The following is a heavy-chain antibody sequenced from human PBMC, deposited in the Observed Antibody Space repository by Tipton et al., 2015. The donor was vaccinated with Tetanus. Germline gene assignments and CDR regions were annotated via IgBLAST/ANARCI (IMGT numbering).Heavy chain of an antibody. CDR1: GYSFNIYW. D-gene: IGHD3-16*01. Sequence: QLVQSGAEVKKAGESLKISCTGSGYSFNIYWLAWVRQMPGKGLEWMGIIYPGDSDTRYSPSFQGQVTISADKSITTAYLQWSSLRASDTAIYYCARRLGPYTGDQIWHFDLWGRGTLVTVFS. V-gene: IGHV5-51*01. CDR3: ARRLGPYTGDQIWHFDL. CDR2: IYPGDSDT. J-gene: IGHJ2*01.